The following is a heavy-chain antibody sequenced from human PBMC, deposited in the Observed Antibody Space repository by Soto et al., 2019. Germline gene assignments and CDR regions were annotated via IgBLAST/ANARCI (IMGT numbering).Heavy chain of an antibody. CDR1: GFSLSTSGVG. D-gene: IGHD3-22*01. CDR3: ARINASYDSSGYYADY. CDR2: IYWDDYK. V-gene: IGHV2-5*02. Sequence: SGPTLVNPTQTLTLTCTFSGFSLSTSGVGVGWIRQPPGEALEWLALIYWDDYKHFSPSLESRLTISKDTSKNQVVLTMTNMDPVDTATYYCARINASYDSSGYYADYWGQGTLVTVSS. J-gene: IGHJ4*02.